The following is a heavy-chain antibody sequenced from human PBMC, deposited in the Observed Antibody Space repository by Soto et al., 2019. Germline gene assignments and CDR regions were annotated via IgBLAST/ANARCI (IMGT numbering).Heavy chain of an antibody. V-gene: IGHV1-69*13. CDR2: IIPIFGTA. CDR1: GGTFSSYA. CDR3: ARDPFMRAVGSSYYSYYYGMDV. J-gene: IGHJ6*02. Sequence: SVKVSCKASGGTFSSYAISWVRQAPGQGLEWMGGIIPIFGTANYAQKFQGRVTITADESTSTAYMELSSLRSEDTAVYYCARDPFMRAVGSSYYSYYYGMDVWGQGTTVTVSS. D-gene: IGHD1-26*01.